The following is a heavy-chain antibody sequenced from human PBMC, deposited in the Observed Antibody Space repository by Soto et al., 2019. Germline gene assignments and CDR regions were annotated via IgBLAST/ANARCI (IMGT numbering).Heavy chain of an antibody. V-gene: IGHV1-8*01. CDR2: MNPNSGNT. D-gene: IGHD6-19*01. J-gene: IGHJ4*02. CDR3: ARSVEWLASFDY. CDR1: GYTFTSYN. Sequence: QVQLVQSGAEVKKPGASVKVSCKASGYTFTSYNINWVRQATGQGLEWMGWMNPNSGNTGYAQKFQGRVTMTRNTSISTAYMELSSLRSEDTAVYYCARSVEWLASFDYWGQGTLVTVSS.